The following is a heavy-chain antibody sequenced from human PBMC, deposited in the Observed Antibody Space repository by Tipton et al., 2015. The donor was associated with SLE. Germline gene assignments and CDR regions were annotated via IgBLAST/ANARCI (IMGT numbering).Heavy chain of an antibody. V-gene: IGHV4-39*07. CDR2: IYYSGST. Sequence: LRLSCTVSGGSISSGGYYWSWIRQHPGKGLEWIGSIYYSGSTYYNPSLKSRVTISVDTSKNQFSLKLSSVTAADTAVYYCARQGDEHIVVVIAKSWFDPWGQGTLVTVSS. J-gene: IGHJ5*02. D-gene: IGHD2-21*01. CDR3: ARQGDEHIVVVIAKSWFDP. CDR1: GGSISSGGYY.